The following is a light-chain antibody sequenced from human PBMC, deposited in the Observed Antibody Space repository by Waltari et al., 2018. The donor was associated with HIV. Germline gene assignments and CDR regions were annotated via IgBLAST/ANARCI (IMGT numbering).Light chain of an antibody. Sequence: QSVLTQPPSASGTPGQSVTITCSGSSSNIGSNFVYCYQQVPGTAPKLLIYRNNQRPSGVPDRFSGSKSGTSASLAISGLRAEDEADYYCAAWDDSLSGGVFGGGTKLTVL. CDR1: SSNIGSNF. CDR2: RNN. CDR3: AAWDDSLSGGV. V-gene: IGLV1-47*01. J-gene: IGLJ2*01.